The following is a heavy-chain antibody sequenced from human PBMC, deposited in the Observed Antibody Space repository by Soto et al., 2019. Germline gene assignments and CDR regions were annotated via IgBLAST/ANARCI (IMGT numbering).Heavy chain of an antibody. CDR1: RYTLTSYA. CDR2: INAGNGNT. D-gene: IGHD3-10*01. CDR3: ARDRFESYYYGSGSEYDAFDI. V-gene: IGHV1-3*01. Sequence: GTSAKVSSXARRYTLTSYARHWARHAPRQRLEWMGWINAGNGNTKYSQKFQGRVTITRDTSASKAYMELSSLRSEDTAVYYCARDRFESYYYGSGSEYDAFDIWGQGTMVTVSS. J-gene: IGHJ3*02.